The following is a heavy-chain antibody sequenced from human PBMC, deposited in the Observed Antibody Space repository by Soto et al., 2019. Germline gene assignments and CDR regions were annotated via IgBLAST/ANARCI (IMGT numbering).Heavy chain of an antibody. CDR2: IIHGGTT. V-gene: IGHV4-34*12. CDR3: AGAWGGPPDY. J-gene: IGHJ4*02. CDR1: GASFSGYY. Sequence: QVQLQQWGAGLLKPSEPLSLTCAVYGASFSGYYWSWIRQPPGKGLEWIGDIIHGGTTNYNPSLKRRGTTSVKTSKNKFALKLTSGTAADTAVDYCAGAWGGPPDYWGQGTLVTVSS. D-gene: IGHD3-16*01.